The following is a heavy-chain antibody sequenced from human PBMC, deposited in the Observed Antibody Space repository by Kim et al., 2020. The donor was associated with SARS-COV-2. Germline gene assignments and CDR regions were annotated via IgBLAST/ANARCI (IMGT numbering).Heavy chain of an antibody. CDR3: ATAGWEHRINWFDA. CDR2: FDPEDGET. Sequence: ASVKVSCKVSGYTLTELSMHWVRQAPGKGLEWMGGFDPEDGETIYAQKFQGRVTMTEDTSTDTAYMELSSLRSEDTAVYYCATAGWEHRINWFDAWGQGTLVTVSS. J-gene: IGHJ5*02. D-gene: IGHD1-26*01. V-gene: IGHV1-24*01. CDR1: GYTLTELS.